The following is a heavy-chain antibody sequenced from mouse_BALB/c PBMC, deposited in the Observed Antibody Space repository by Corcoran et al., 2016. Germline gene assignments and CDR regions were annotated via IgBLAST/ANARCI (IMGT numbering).Heavy chain of an antibody. D-gene: IGHD2-1*01. Sequence: QIQLQQSGPELVKPGASVKISCKASGYTFTDYYINWVKQKPGQGLEWIGWIYPGSGNTKYNEKFKGKATLTVDTSSSTAYMQLSSLTSEDTAVYFCARSTMGGPFAYWGQGTLVTVSA. CDR3: ARSTMGGPFAY. CDR2: IYPGSGNT. V-gene: IGHV1-84*02. J-gene: IGHJ3*01. CDR1: GYTFTDYY.